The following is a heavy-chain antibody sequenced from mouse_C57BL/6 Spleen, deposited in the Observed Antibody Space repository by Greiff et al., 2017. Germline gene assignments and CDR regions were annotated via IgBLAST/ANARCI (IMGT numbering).Heavy chain of an antibody. CDR3: ARKGSSGYVGAMDY. D-gene: IGHD3-2*02. Sequence: DVKVEESEGGLVQPGSSMKLSCTASGFTFSDYYMAWVSQVPEKGLEWVANINYDGSSTYYLDSLKSRFIISRDNAKNILYLQMSSLKSEDTATYYCARKGSSGYVGAMDYWGQGTSVTVSS. CDR2: INYDGSST. V-gene: IGHV5-16*01. J-gene: IGHJ4*01. CDR1: GFTFSDYY.